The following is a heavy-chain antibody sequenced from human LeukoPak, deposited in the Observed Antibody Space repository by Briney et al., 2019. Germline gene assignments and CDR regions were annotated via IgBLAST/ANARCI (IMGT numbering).Heavy chain of an antibody. V-gene: IGHV4-39*01. CDR3: ARHEYSGSYYGLSWFDP. CDR2: IYYSGST. Sequence: SETLSLTCTVSGGSISSSGYYWGWVRQPPGKGLEWIASIYYSGSTYYNPSLKSRVTISVDTSKNQLSLKPSSLTAADTAVYYCARHEYSGSYYGLSWFDPWGQGTLVTVSS. J-gene: IGHJ5*02. D-gene: IGHD1-26*01. CDR1: GGSISSSGYY.